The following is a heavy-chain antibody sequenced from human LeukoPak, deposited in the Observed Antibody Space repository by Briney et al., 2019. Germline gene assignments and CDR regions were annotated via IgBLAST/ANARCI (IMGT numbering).Heavy chain of an antibody. CDR3: ARVGTWELQRVFDN. J-gene: IGHJ4*02. CDR1: GFTFTDYW. V-gene: IGHV3-7*01. Sequence: GSLRLSCAASGFTFTDYWMTWVRQVPGKGLEWVANINRAGIESYYVDSVKGRFTISRDNAENSLYLQMDSLRVEDTAVYYCARVGTWELQRVFDNWGQGTLVTVSS. CDR2: INRAGIES. D-gene: IGHD1-26*01.